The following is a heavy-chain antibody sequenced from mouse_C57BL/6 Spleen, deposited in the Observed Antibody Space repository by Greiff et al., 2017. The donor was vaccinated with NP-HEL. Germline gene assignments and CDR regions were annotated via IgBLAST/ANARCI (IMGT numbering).Heavy chain of an antibody. CDR1: GFNIKDYY. J-gene: IGHJ2*01. CDR2: IDPEDGET. Sequence: EVKLMESGAELVKPGASVKLSCTASGFNIKDYYMHWVKQRTEQGLEWIGRIDPEDGETKYAPKFQGKATITADTSSNTAYLQLSSLTSEDTAVYYCARPSTGQYYFDYWGQGTTLTVSS. CDR3: ARPSTGQYYFDY. D-gene: IGHD1-1*01. V-gene: IGHV14-2*01.